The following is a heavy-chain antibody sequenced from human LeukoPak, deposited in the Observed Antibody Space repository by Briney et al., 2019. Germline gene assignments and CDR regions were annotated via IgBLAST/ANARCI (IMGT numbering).Heavy chain of an antibody. CDR1: GFTFSSYG. Sequence: PGRSLRLSCAASGFTFSSYGMHWVRQAPGKGLEWVAVISYDGSNKYYADTVKGRFTISRDNSKNTLYLQMNSLRAEDTAVYYCAKDLISGSTRGGFDYWGQGTLVTVSS. D-gene: IGHD1-26*01. J-gene: IGHJ4*02. CDR2: ISYDGSNK. V-gene: IGHV3-30*18. CDR3: AKDLISGSTRGGFDY.